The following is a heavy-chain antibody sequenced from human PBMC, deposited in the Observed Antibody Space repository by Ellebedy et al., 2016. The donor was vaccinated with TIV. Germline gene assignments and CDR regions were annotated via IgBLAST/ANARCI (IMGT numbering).Heavy chain of an antibody. V-gene: IGHV3-23*01. CDR3: AKDMVFGDGKWENDV. J-gene: IGHJ6*02. CDR1: GFTFSNYA. D-gene: IGHD1-26*01. Sequence: PGGSLRLSCAASGFTFSNYAMAWVRPTPGKGLEWVSGINNGGRTTSYADSVKGRFTISRDNSRSTLYLQMNSLRAEDSAVYYCAKDMVFGDGKWENDVWGQGTTVTVSS. CDR2: INNGGRTT.